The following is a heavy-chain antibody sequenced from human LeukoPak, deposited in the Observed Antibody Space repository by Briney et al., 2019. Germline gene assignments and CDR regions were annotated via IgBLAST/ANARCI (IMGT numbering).Heavy chain of an antibody. CDR1: GYTFTSYY. V-gene: IGHV1-2*06. Sequence: ASVKVSCKASGYTFTSYYMHWVRQAPGQGLEWMGLINPNSGGTNYAQKFQGRVTMTRDTSISTAYMELSRLRSDDTAVYYCARAKGVLWFGEPYGYYMDVWGKGTTVTVSS. CDR2: INPNSGGT. D-gene: IGHD3-10*01. CDR3: ARAKGVLWFGEPYGYYMDV. J-gene: IGHJ6*03.